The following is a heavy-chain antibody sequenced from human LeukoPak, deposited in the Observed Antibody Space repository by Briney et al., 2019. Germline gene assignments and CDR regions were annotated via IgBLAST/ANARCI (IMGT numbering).Heavy chain of an antibody. V-gene: IGHV1-46*01. D-gene: IGHD1-26*01. CDR1: GYTFTTFY. Sequence: GASVKVSCKASGYTFTTFYMHWVRQAPGQGLEWMGIINPTGGSTSYAQKFQGRVTMTRDTSTSTVYMELSSLRSEDTSVYFCARGSGSYWGLGPHHYYGMDVWGQGTTVTVSS. CDR3: ARGSGSYWGLGPHHYYGMDV. J-gene: IGHJ6*02. CDR2: INPTGGST.